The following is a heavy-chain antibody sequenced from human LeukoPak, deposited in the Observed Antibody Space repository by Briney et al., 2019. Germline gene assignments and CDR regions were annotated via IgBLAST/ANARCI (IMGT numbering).Heavy chain of an antibody. Sequence: KSGGSLRLSCAASGFTFSDYYINWIRQAPGMGLEWVAYLSSSGNMIYYSDSVKGRFTISRDNAKNSVYLQMNSLRPEDTAVYYCAKGEKQLTFIRGYTFNIWGQGTMVTVSS. V-gene: IGHV3-11*04. J-gene: IGHJ3*02. D-gene: IGHD3-10*01. CDR2: LSSSGNMI. CDR3: AKGEKQLTFIRGYTFNI. CDR1: GFTFSDYY.